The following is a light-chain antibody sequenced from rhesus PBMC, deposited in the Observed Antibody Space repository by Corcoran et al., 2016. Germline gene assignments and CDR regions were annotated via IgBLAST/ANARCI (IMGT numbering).Light chain of an antibody. V-gene: IGKV3-24*04. J-gene: IGKJ1*01. CDR3: QQSSNLSWT. CDR2: GAS. Sequence: ETVVTQSPATLSLSPGERATLSCRASQSVGSYLAWYQQKPGQAPGLLIYGASSRATGHPDRFSGSGSGTDFTLTISRLEPEDVGIFYCQQSSNLSWTFGQGTKVEIK. CDR1: QSVGSY.